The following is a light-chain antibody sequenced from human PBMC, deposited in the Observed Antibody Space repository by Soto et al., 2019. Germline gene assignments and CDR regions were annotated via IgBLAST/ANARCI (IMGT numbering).Light chain of an antibody. CDR2: LNSDGSH. CDR3: QTWGTGPWV. Sequence: QPVLTQSPSASASLGASVKLTCTLSSGHSSYAIAWHQQQPEKGPRYLMKLNSDGSHSKGDGIPDRFSGSSSGAERYLTISSLQSEDEADYYCQTWGTGPWVFGGGTKRPVL. CDR1: SGHSSYA. J-gene: IGLJ3*02. V-gene: IGLV4-69*01.